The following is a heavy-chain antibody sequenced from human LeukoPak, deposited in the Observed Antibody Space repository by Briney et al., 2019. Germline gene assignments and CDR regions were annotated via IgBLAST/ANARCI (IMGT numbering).Heavy chain of an antibody. Sequence: GGSLRLSCAASGFTFSSYGMHWVRQAPGKGLEWVAVIWYDGRDKDYAESVKGRFTISRDNSKSTLYLQMDSLRAEDTAVYYCATRDYGTDWGQGTLVTVSS. CDR1: GFTFSSYG. V-gene: IGHV3-33*01. CDR2: IWYDGRDK. J-gene: IGHJ4*02. CDR3: ATRDYGTD. D-gene: IGHD4/OR15-4a*01.